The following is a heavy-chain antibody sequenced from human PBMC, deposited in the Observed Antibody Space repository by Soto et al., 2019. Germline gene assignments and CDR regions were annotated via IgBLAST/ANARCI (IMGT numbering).Heavy chain of an antibody. CDR2: ISTYNGNT. CDR3: ARISDGFGY. V-gene: IGHV1-18*01. D-gene: IGHD2-21*01. Sequence: ASVQVSCKASGYTLTSYAVSWVRQAPGQGLEWMGWISTYNGNTNYAQKLQGRVTMTTDTSTSTVYMELRSLRSDDTAVYYCARISDGFGYWGQGTLVTVSS. J-gene: IGHJ4*02. CDR1: GYTLTSYA.